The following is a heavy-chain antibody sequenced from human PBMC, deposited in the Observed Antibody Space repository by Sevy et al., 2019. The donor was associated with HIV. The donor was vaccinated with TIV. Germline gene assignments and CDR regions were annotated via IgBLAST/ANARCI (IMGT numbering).Heavy chain of an antibody. V-gene: IGHV3-48*02. Sequence: GGSLRLSCAASGFTFSSYTMKWVRQAPGKGLEWVSYISSSSSPIYYADSVKDRFTISRDNAKKSLYLQMDSLRDEDTAIYYCARGLAALPGYYYGMDVWGQGTTVTVSS. CDR1: GFTFSSYT. CDR2: ISSSSSPI. D-gene: IGHD6-6*01. J-gene: IGHJ6*02. CDR3: ARGLAALPGYYYGMDV.